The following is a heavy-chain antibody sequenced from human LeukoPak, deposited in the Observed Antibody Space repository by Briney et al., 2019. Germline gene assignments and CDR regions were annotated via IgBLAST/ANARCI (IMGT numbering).Heavy chain of an antibody. CDR2: IRYDGSNK. D-gene: IGHD4-17*01. CDR1: GLNFKFYA. V-gene: IGHV3-30*02. Sequence: GGSLRLSCAVSGLNFKFYAMSWVRQAPGKGLEWVAFIRYDGSNKYYADSVKGRFTISRDNSKNTLYLQMNSLRAEDTAVYYCAKEGSTVTTTLDYWGQGTLVTVSS. CDR3: AKEGSTVTTTLDY. J-gene: IGHJ4*02.